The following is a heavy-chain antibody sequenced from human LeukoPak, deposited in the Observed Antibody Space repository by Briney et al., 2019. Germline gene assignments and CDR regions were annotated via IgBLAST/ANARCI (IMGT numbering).Heavy chain of an antibody. CDR1: GGSISSGSYY. Sequence: PSETLSLTCTVSGGSISSGSYYWSWIRQPAGKGLEWIGRIYPSGSTNYNPSLKSRVTMSVDTSNNQFSLKLSSVTAADMAVYYCARGLGYCSGGSCYPYYFDYWGQGTLVTVSS. CDR2: IYPSGST. D-gene: IGHD2-15*01. CDR3: ARGLGYCSGGSCYPYYFDY. J-gene: IGHJ4*02. V-gene: IGHV4-61*02.